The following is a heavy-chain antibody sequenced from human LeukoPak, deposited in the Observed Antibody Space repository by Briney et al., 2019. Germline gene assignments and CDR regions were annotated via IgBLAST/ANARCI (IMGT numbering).Heavy chain of an antibody. CDR2: IYYSGST. Sequence: SETLSLTCTVSGGSISSYYWSWIRQPPGKGLEWIGYIYYSGSTNYNPSLKSRVTISVDTSKNKLSLKLSSVTAADTVVHYCARRAQGYYDSSGYLNWFDPWGQGTLVTVSS. CDR1: GGSISSYY. CDR3: ARRAQGYYDSSGYLNWFDP. V-gene: IGHV4-59*08. D-gene: IGHD3-22*01. J-gene: IGHJ5*02.